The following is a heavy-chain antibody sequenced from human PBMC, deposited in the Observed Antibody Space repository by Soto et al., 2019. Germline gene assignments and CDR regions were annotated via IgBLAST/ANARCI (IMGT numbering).Heavy chain of an antibody. J-gene: IGHJ4*02. D-gene: IGHD2-2*01. CDR1: GYTFTSYD. Sequence: EASVKVSCKASGYTFTSYDINWVRQATGQGLEWMGWMNPNSGNTGYAQKFQGRVTMTRNTSISTAYMELSSLRSEDTAVYYCARGRSTSRKWAFDYWGQGTLVTVSS. CDR2: MNPNSGNT. CDR3: ARGRSTSRKWAFDY. V-gene: IGHV1-8*01.